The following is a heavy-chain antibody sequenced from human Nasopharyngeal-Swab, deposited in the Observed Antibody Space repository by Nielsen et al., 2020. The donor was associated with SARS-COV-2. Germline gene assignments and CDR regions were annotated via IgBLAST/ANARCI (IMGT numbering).Heavy chain of an antibody. D-gene: IGHD6-13*01. V-gene: IGHV3-53*01. CDR2: IFVDGNT. Sequence: GGSLRLSCAASGFIFSDYYMTWVRQAPGKGLEWVSVIFVDGNTYHADSVKGRFIISRDTSKNTLYLQMNSLRADDTAVYYCASDSGRYRGSWAYFDYWGQGTLVTVSS. J-gene: IGHJ4*02. CDR1: GFIFSDYY. CDR3: ASDSGRYRGSWAYFDY.